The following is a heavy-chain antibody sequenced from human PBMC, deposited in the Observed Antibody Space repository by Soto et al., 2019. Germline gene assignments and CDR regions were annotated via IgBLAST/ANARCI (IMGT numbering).Heavy chain of an antibody. CDR2: IYYSWST. D-gene: IGHD2-15*01. CDR1: GGSISSYY. J-gene: IGHJ4*02. Sequence: QVQLQESGPGLVKPSETLSLTCTVSGGSISSYYWSWIRQPPGQGLELIGYIYYSWSTNSNPSLKSRVSISVDTDQNQFSLKLSAVTAADTAVYDCARRDCGTLDYWGQGTLVTVSS. V-gene: IGHV4-59*08. CDR3: ARRDCGTLDY.